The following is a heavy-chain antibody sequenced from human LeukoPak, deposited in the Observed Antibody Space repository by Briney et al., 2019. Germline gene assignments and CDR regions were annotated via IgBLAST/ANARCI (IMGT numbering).Heavy chain of an antibody. CDR3: ARGRDLFDS. Sequence: GGSLRLSCVASGFTFNTYSMNWFRQAPGKGLEWNSYISSSSGTIYYADSVKGRFTISRDNAKNSLYLQMNSLRAEDTAVYYCARGRDLFDSWGQGTLVIVSS. V-gene: IGHV3-48*04. CDR1: GFTFNTYS. J-gene: IGHJ4*02. CDR2: ISSSSGTI.